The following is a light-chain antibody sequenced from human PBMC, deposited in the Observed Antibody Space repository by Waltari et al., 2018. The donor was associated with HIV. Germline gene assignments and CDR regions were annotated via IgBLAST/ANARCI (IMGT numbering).Light chain of an antibody. J-gene: IGLJ3*02. CDR1: TADILNHHS. CDR2: DAD. CDR3: TSSMPGGALL. Sequence: QSALTQPASVSGSPGQTITISCSTSTADILNHHSISWFRHPPNHSPPLILLDADIRPSRSPFRFSGSKTDTTASLTISGLQFEDEGDYYCTSSMPGGALLFGGGTKVTVL. V-gene: IGLV2-14*01.